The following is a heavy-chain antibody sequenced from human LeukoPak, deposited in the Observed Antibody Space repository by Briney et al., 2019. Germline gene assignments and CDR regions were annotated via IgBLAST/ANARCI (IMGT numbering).Heavy chain of an antibody. J-gene: IGHJ6*03. Sequence: SVKVSCKASGGTFSSYAISWVRQAPGQGLEWMGGIIPIFGTANYAQKFQGRVTITTDESTSTAYMELSSLRSEDTAVYYCARHMYYDFWGGYYRDYYYMDVWGKGTTVTVSS. D-gene: IGHD3-3*01. CDR3: ARHMYYDFWGGYYRDYYYMDV. CDR2: IIPIFGTA. V-gene: IGHV1-69*05. CDR1: GGTFSSYA.